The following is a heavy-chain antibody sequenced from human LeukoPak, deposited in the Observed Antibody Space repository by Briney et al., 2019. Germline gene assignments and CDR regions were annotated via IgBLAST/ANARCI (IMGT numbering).Heavy chain of an antibody. V-gene: IGHV3-53*04. J-gene: IGHJ4*02. Sequence: GGSLRLSCAASGFTVSSNYMSWVSQAPGKGLEWVSVIYSGGSTYYADSVKGRFTISRHNSKNTLYLQMNSLRAEDTAVYYCARGIYSSSCEWGQGTLVTVSS. D-gene: IGHD6-13*01. CDR3: ARGIYSSSCE. CDR1: GFTVSSNY. CDR2: IYSGGST.